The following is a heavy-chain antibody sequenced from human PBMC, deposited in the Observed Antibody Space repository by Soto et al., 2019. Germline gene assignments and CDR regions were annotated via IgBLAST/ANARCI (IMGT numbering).Heavy chain of an antibody. CDR3: ARSTSKGLVLPYYYYYYGMEV. CDR2: IYHSGST. V-gene: IGHV4-38-2*01. J-gene: IGHJ6*02. Sequence: SETLSLTCAVSGYSISSGYYWGWIRQPPGKGLEWIGSIYHSGSTYYNPSLTSRVTISVDTSKNQFSLKLSSVTAADTAVYYCARSTSKGLVLPYYYYYYGMEVWGQGTTVT. D-gene: IGHD2-2*01. CDR1: GYSISSGYY.